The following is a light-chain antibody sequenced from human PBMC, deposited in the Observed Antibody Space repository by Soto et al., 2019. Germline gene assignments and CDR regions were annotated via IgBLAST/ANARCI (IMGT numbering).Light chain of an antibody. CDR3: QSYDSSLSGSEV. V-gene: IGLV1-40*01. Sequence: QSLLTQPPSVSGAPGQRVTISCTGSSSNIGADYDVHWYQQLPGTAPKLLIYANSHRPSGVPDRFSGSKSGTSASLAITGLQAEDEADYYCQSYDSSLSGSEVFGGGTQLTVL. J-gene: IGLJ2*01. CDR1: SSNIGADYD. CDR2: ANS.